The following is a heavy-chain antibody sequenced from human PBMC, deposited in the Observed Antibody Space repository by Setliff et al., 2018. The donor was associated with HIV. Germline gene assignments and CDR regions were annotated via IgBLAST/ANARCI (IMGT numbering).Heavy chain of an antibody. Sequence: GESLKISCTVSGFSFRDFTMNWVRQAPGKGLEWLSFIGVNDVRIDHADSVKGRFTISGDKAKSSIYLQMNNLRAEDTAIYYCVRDHLWAFDSWGQGTLVTVSS. V-gene: IGHV3-48*01. CDR1: GFSFRDFT. CDR3: VRDHLWAFDS. D-gene: IGHD3-3*02. CDR2: IGVNDVRI. J-gene: IGHJ4*02.